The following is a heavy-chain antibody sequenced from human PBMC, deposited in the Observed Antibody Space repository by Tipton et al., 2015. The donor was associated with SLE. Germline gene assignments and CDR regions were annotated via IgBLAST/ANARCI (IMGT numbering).Heavy chain of an antibody. CDR2: INHSGST. CDR1: GGSFSGYY. D-gene: IGHD2/OR15-2a*01. Sequence: LRLSCAVYGGSFSGYYWSWIRQPPGKGLEWIGEINHSGSTNYNPSLKSRVTISVDTSKNQFSLKLSSVTAADTAVYYCASAGPCPFCFLGTDVRGKGTPVAGSS. CDR3: ASAGPCPFCFLGTDV. V-gene: IGHV4-34*01. J-gene: IGHJ6*04.